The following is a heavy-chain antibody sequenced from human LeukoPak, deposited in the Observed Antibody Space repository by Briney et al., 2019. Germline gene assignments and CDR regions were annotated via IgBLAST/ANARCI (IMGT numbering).Heavy chain of an antibody. V-gene: IGHV1-69*05. J-gene: IGHJ5*02. CDR1: GGTFSSYA. D-gene: IGHD4-17*01. Sequence: SVKVSCKASGGTFSSYAISWVRQAPGQGLEWMGEIIPIFGTANYAQKFQGRVTITTDESTSTAYMELSSLRSEDTAVYYCARISTTVTTLGWFDPWGQGTLVTVSS. CDR2: IIPIFGTA. CDR3: ARISTTVTTLGWFDP.